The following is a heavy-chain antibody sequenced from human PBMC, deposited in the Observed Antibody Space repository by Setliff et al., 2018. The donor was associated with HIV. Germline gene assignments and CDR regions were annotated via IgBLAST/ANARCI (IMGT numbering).Heavy chain of an antibody. CDR2: FSPTGSP. Sequence: SETLSLTCTVSGGSISSYYWNWIRQPPGKGLEWIGEFSPTGSPTYNPSLESRVTISVDTSKNQFSLKLRSVTAADTAVYYCARVPGYSSGTSYMDVWGKGTTVTVSS. CDR3: ARVPGYSSGTSYMDV. J-gene: IGHJ6*03. CDR1: GGSISSYY. D-gene: IGHD6-19*01. V-gene: IGHV4-34*01.